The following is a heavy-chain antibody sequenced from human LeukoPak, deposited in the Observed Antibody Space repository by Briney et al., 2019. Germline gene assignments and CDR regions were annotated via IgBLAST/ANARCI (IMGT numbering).Heavy chain of an antibody. D-gene: IGHD6-19*01. CDR2: IWNDGSNK. CDR1: GFTFSSYG. V-gene: IGHV3-33*01. CDR3: ARDRAVAGPSHDAFDI. J-gene: IGHJ3*02. Sequence: GGSLRLACAASGFTFSSYGMHWVRQAPGKGLGWVAVIWNDGSNKYYADSVKGRFTISRDNSKNTLYLQMNSLRAEDTAVYYCARDRAVAGPSHDAFDIWGQGTMVTVSS.